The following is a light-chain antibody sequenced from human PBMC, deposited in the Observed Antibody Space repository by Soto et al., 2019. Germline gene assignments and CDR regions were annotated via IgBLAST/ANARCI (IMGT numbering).Light chain of an antibody. CDR2: GAS. CDR3: LQTYNLPRT. CDR1: LNIGDS. J-gene: IGKJ1*01. Sequence: GDRVTITCRASLNIGDSLSWFHQKAGKPPTQLIYGASALQSGVPVRFSGSASGTDFTLTIRNMQREDFATYYCLQTYNLPRTFGQGTKVDI. V-gene: IGKV1-39*01.